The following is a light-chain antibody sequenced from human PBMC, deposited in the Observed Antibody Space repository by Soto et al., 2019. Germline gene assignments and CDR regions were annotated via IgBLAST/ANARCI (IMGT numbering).Light chain of an antibody. CDR1: QSISSW. V-gene: IGKV1-5*03. CDR2: KAS. CDR3: QQYNSLMYT. J-gene: IGKJ2*01. Sequence: DIQLTKSPTTLSASVGDSVTITCRASQSISSWLAWYQQKPGKAPNLLIYKASNLESGVPSRFSGSGSGTEFTLTISSLQPDDFATYYCQQYNSLMYTFGQGTKLEIK.